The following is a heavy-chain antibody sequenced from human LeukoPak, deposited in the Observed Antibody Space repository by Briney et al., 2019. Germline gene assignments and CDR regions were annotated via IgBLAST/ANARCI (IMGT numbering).Heavy chain of an antibody. CDR1: GYSFTNYW. Sequence: GESLKISCKGSGYSFTNYWIDWVRQMPRKGLEWMGIIYPGESDTRYSPSFQGQVTISADKSISTAYLQWSSLKASDTAIYYCARHDAYCSSTSCHLDYWGQGTLVTVSS. V-gene: IGHV5-51*01. CDR3: ARHDAYCSSTSCHLDY. D-gene: IGHD2-2*01. J-gene: IGHJ4*02. CDR2: IYPGESDT.